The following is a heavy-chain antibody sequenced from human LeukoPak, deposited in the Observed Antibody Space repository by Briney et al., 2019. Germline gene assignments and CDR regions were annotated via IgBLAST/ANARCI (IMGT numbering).Heavy chain of an antibody. J-gene: IGHJ4*02. CDR2: FYYTGST. CDR1: GGSISDSSRFY. CDR3: ARGDSSSWYAIYGDY. D-gene: IGHD6-13*01. Sequence: SETVSLTCTVSGGSISDSSRFYWGWVRQPPGKGLECIGSFYYTGSTYYNPSLKSRVTISVDKSKNQFSLKLSSVTAADTAVYYCARGDSSSWYAIYGDYWGEGTLVTVSS. V-gene: IGHV4-39*07.